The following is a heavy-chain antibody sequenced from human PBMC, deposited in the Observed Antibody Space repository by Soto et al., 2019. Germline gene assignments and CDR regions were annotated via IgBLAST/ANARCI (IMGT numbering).Heavy chain of an antibody. Sequence: SETLSLTCAVSGYSISSGYYWGWIRQPPGKGLEWIGSIHHSGSTYNNASPKSRVTISVDTSKNQFSLKLSSVTDADTAVYYCASGIDFYYAMDVWGQGTTVTVSS. V-gene: IGHV4-38-2*01. CDR2: IHHSGST. J-gene: IGHJ6*01. CDR3: ASGIDFYYAMDV. CDR1: GYSISSGYY.